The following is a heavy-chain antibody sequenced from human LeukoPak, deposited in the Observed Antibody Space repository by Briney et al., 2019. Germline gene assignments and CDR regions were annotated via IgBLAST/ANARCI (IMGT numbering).Heavy chain of an antibody. V-gene: IGHV4-59*01. D-gene: IGHD1-20*01. CDR3: ARLTGTPYWYLDL. CDR2: IYYSGSA. J-gene: IGHJ2*01. Sequence: PSETLSLTCTVSSGSISSYYWSWIRQPPGKGLEWIVYIYYSGSANVNPSLKSRVTISVKTSKNQFSLKLRSVTAAEPAVYYCARLTGTPYWYLDLWGRGDLVTVSS. CDR1: SGSISSYY.